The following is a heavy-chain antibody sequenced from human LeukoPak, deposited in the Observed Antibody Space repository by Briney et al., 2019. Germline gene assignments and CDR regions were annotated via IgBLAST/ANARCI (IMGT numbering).Heavy chain of an antibody. CDR1: GFTVSSYE. V-gene: IGHV3-48*03. J-gene: IGHJ5*02. Sequence: GGSLRLSCAASGFTVSSYEMNWVRQAPGKGLEWVSCISSSGSALYYADSVKGRFTISRDNAKNSLFLQMNSLRAEDTAVYYCTTERPDSRRLDPWGQGTLVTVSS. CDR2: ISSSGSAL. D-gene: IGHD1-14*01. CDR3: TTERPDSRRLDP.